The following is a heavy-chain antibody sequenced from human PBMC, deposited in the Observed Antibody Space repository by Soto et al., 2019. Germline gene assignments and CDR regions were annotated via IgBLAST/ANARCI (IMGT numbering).Heavy chain of an antibody. CDR3: ATSQYCSSTTCYLAY. V-gene: IGHV1-3*01. J-gene: IGHJ4*02. D-gene: IGHD2-2*01. Sequence: QVQLVQSGAEVKKPGASVKVSCKASGYTFASHAMHWVRKAPGQRREWMGWINSGNGDTKYSQKFQGRVTITRDTSASTAYMELGSLRSEDTAVYYCATSQYCSSTTCYLAYWGQGTLVTVSS. CDR1: GYTFASHA. CDR2: INSGNGDT.